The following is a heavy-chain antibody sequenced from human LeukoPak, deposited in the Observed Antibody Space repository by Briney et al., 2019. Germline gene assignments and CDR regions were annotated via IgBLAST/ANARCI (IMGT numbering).Heavy chain of an antibody. Sequence: PSETLSLTCAVYSESFSDYYWSWIRQSPGKGLEWIGEINHSGSTNYNPSLTSRVTISIDTSKKQFSMKLTSLTAADTAVYHCARVTGYSDPSTRFGLDYWGQGTLVTVSS. CDR3: ARVTGYSDPSTRFGLDY. V-gene: IGHV4-34*01. D-gene: IGHD3-10*01. CDR2: INHSGST. J-gene: IGHJ4*02. CDR1: SESFSDYY.